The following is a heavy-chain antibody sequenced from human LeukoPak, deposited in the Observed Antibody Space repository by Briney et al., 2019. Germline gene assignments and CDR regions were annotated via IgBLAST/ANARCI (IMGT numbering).Heavy chain of an antibody. CDR3: ARDPHVRDGYNPPFH. CDR1: GFTFSDYY. J-gene: IGHJ4*02. V-gene: IGHV3-11*04. D-gene: IGHD5-24*01. CDR2: VSSGSSTI. Sequence: GGSLRLSCAASGFTFSDYYMSWIRQAPGKALEWVSYVSSGSSTIYYADSVKGRFTVSRDNGKRSLYLHMNSLRAEDTAMYYCARDPHVRDGYNPPFHWGQGTLVTVSS.